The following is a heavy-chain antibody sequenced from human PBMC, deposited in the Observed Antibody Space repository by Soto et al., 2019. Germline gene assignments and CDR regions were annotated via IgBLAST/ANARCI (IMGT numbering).Heavy chain of an antibody. CDR3: ARGVYSYGYGNWFDP. V-gene: IGHV3-48*03. J-gene: IGHJ5*02. Sequence: PGGSLRLSCAASGFTFSSYEMNWVRQAPGKGLEWASYISSSGSTIYYADSVKGRFTISRDNARNSLYLQMNSLRAEDTAVYYCARGVYSYGYGNWFDPWGQGTLVTVSS. CDR2: ISSSGSTI. CDR1: GFTFSSYE. D-gene: IGHD5-18*01.